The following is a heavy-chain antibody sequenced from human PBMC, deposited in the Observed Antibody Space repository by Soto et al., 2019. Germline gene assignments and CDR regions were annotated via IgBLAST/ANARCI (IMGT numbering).Heavy chain of an antibody. J-gene: IGHJ3*01. CDR3: ARPRRSCSRFDAFDV. CDR2: VNTDESMT. Sequence: EVQLVESGGDLVQPGGSLRLSCAASGFTFGIYWMQWVRQVPGEGLVWVSRVNTDESMTNYADSVKGRFTISRDNARNTFYLEMNNLRVEDSALYYCARPRRSCSRFDAFDVWGKGTLVTV. D-gene: IGHD3-10*02. CDR1: GFTFGIYW. V-gene: IGHV3-74*01.